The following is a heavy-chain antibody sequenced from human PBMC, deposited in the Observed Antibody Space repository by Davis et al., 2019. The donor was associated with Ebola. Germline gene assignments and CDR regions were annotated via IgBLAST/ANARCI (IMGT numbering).Heavy chain of an antibody. D-gene: IGHD3-16*01. J-gene: IGHJ6*02. CDR1: GFTFSSYA. V-gene: IGHV3-30*14. CDR3: ARSPPFMYYYGMDV. Sequence: PGGSLRLSCAASGFTFSSYAMHWVRQAPGKGLEWVAVISYDGSNKYYADSVKGRFTISRDNSKNTLYLQMNSLRAGDTAVYYCARSPPFMYYYGMDVWGQGTTVTVSS. CDR2: ISYDGSNK.